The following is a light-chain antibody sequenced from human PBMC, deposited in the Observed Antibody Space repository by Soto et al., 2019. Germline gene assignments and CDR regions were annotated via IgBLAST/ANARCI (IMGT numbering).Light chain of an antibody. CDR3: SSYTTSSTYV. CDR1: SSDIGGYNY. V-gene: IGLV2-14*03. Sequence: QSALTQPASVSGSPGQSITISCTGTSSDIGGYNYVSWYQQHPGKVPKLMISDVSNRPSGVSNRFSGSKSGITASLTISGLQAADEADYYCSSYTTSSTYVFGTGTKLTVL. CDR2: DVS. J-gene: IGLJ1*01.